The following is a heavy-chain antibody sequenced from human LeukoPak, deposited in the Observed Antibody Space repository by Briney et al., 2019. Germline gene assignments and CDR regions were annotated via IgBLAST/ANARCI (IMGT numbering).Heavy chain of an antibody. CDR1: DYSISSGYY. Sequence: SETLSHTCAVSDYSISSGYYWGWIRQPPGKGLEWIGTIYRTGSTFYNPSLKSRVTMSVDTSRNQFSLKLSSVTAADTAVYYCAREVDSTVTTQGANYYYYYYMDVWGKGTTVTVSS. D-gene: IGHD4-17*01. CDR3: AREVDSTVTTQGANYYYYYYMDV. J-gene: IGHJ6*03. V-gene: IGHV4-38-2*02. CDR2: IYRTGST.